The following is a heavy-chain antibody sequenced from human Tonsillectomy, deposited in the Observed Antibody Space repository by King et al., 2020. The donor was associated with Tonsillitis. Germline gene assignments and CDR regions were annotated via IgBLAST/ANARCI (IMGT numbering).Heavy chain of an antibody. CDR3: ARDTTFGALIAFDP. CDR1: GGSISSSGYS. CDR2: IYYTGST. J-gene: IGHJ5*02. Sequence: QLQESGPGLVKPSQTLSLTCAVSGGSISSSGYSWSWIRQPPGKGLEWIGYIYYTGSTYYNPSLKSRVTISVDTSKNQLSLKLSSVTAADTAVYYCARDTTFGALIAFDPWGQGTLVTVSS. V-gene: IGHV4-30-4*07. D-gene: IGHD3-16*02.